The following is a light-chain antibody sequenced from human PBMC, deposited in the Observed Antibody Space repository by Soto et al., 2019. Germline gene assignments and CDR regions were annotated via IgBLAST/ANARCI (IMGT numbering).Light chain of an antibody. Sequence: QSVLNQPPAVSAPPGQKVTISCSGSRSNIGNNYVSWYQQLPGTAPKLLIYDNNKRPSGIPDRFSGSKSGTSATLGITGLQTGDEADYYCGTWDSSLSAGVFGAGTKVTVL. CDR1: RSNIGNNY. CDR2: DNN. J-gene: IGLJ2*01. V-gene: IGLV1-51*01. CDR3: GTWDSSLSAGV.